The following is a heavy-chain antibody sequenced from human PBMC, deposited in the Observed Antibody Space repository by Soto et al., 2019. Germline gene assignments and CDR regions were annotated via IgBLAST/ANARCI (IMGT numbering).Heavy chain of an antibody. Sequence: QVQLVESGGGVVQPGRSLRLSCAASGFTFSSYGMHWVRQAPGKGLEWVAVISYDGSNKYYADSVKGRFTISRDNSKNTLYLQMNSLRAEDTAVYYCAKPRQITSLLLYYFDYWGQGTLFTVSS. J-gene: IGHJ4*02. CDR1: GFTFSSYG. V-gene: IGHV3-30*18. CDR2: ISYDGSNK. D-gene: IGHD2-15*01. CDR3: AKPRQITSLLLYYFDY.